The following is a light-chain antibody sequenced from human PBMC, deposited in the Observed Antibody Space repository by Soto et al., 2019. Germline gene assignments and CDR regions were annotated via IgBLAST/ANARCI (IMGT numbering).Light chain of an antibody. CDR1: SSDVGGYNY. Sequence: QSVLTQPASVSGSPGQSIAISCTGTSSDVGGYNYVSWYQQHPGKAPKLMIFDVTGRPSGVSDRFSGSKSGNTASLTISGLQAEDEAHYYCSSYTSSSTLVFGGGTKLTVL. CDR3: SSYTSSSTLV. CDR2: DVT. V-gene: IGLV2-14*01. J-gene: IGLJ2*01.